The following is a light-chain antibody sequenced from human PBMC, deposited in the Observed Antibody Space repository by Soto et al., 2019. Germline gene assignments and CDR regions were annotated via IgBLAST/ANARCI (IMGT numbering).Light chain of an antibody. CDR2: EVS. J-gene: IGLJ2*01. V-gene: IGLV2-14*01. CDR1: SGDVGGYKF. CDR3: SSYTSSSTVV. Sequence: QSALTQPASVSGSPGQSITIYCTGTSGDVGGYKFVSWYQQHPGKAPKLMIYEVSDRPSGVSSRFSGSKSGNTASLTISGLQAEDEADYYCSSYTSSSTVVFGGGTKLTVL.